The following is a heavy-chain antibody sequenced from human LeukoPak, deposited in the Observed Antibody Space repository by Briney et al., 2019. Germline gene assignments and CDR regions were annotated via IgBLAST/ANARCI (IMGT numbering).Heavy chain of an antibody. V-gene: IGHV3-21*01. Sequence: GGSLRLSCAASGFTFSSYSMNWVRQAPGKGLEWVSSISSSSSYIYYADSVKGRFTISRDNAKNSLYLQMNSLRAEDMAVYYCAREGGWVGDDYYYYGMDVWGQGTTVTVSS. CDR3: AREGGWVGDDYYYYGMDV. CDR1: GFTFSSYS. CDR2: ISSSSSYI. J-gene: IGHJ6*02. D-gene: IGHD2-21*02.